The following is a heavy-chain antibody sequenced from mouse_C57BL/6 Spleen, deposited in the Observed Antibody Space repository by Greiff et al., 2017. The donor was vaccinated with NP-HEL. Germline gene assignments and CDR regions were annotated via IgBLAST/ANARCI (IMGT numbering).Heavy chain of an antibody. CDR3: AVIYDYDEGFAY. D-gene: IGHD2-4*01. J-gene: IGHJ3*01. CDR1: GYTFTSYW. CDR2: IHPNSGST. V-gene: IGHV1-64*01. Sequence: VQLQQPGAELVKPGASVKLSCKASGYTFTSYWMHWVKQRPGQGLEWIGMIHPNSGSTNYNEKFKSKATLTVDKSSSTAYMQLSSLTSEDSAVYYCAVIYDYDEGFAYWGQGTLVTVSA.